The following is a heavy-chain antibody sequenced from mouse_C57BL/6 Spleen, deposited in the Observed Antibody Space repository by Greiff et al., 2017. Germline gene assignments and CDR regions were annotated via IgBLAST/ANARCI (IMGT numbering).Heavy chain of an antibody. V-gene: IGHV5-4*01. CDR3: ARDSLTTVVEGFAY. J-gene: IGHJ3*01. CDR1: GFTFSSYA. CDR2: ISDGGSYT. D-gene: IGHD1-1*01. Sequence: VQLKESGGGLVKPGGSLKLSCAASGFTFSSYAMSWVRQTPEKRLEWVATISDGGSYTYYPDNVKGRFTISRDTAKKNLYLQMSHLKSEDTAMYYCARDSLTTVVEGFAYWGQGTLVTVSA.